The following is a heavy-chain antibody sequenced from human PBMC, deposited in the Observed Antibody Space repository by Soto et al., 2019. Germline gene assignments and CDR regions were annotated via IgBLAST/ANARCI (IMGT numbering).Heavy chain of an antibody. CDR2: IYYNVNT. CDR3: ARHETLHGAYDY. CDR1: GGSISSYY. Sequence: PSETLSLTCTVSGGSISSYYWSWIRQPPGKGLEWIGYIYYNVNTNYNPSLKSRVTISVDTSKNQFSLKLSSVTAADTAVYYCARHETLHGAYDYWGQGTLVTVPS. D-gene: IGHD4-17*01. V-gene: IGHV4-59*08. J-gene: IGHJ4*02.